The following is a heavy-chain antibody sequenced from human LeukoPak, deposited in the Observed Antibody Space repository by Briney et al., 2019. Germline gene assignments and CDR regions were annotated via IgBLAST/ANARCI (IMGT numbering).Heavy chain of an antibody. CDR2: SGST. V-gene: IGHV4-39*01. J-gene: IGHJ6*03. CDR3: ARLAGGGYYDSSGYYYYYYYMDV. CDR1: GGSISTSNYY. Sequence: SETLSLTCTVSGGSISTSNYYWGWIRQPPGKGLEWIGNSGSTYYSPSLRSRVTISLDTSRNQFSLKLSSVTAADTAVYYCARLAGGGYYDSSGYYYYYYYMDVWGKGTTVTISS. D-gene: IGHD3-22*01.